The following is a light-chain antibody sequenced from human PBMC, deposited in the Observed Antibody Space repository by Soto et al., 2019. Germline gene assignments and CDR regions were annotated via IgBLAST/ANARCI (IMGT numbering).Light chain of an antibody. V-gene: IGLV2-14*01. CDR1: SSDVGGYNY. Sequence: QSALTQPASVSGSPGQSITISCTGTSSDVGGYNYVSWYQQHPGKAPKLMIYDVSNRPSGVSNRFSGSKSGNTASLTISGFQAEDEADYYCSSYRSSSTPDVFGTGTKVTVL. CDR3: SSYRSSSTPDV. J-gene: IGLJ1*01. CDR2: DVS.